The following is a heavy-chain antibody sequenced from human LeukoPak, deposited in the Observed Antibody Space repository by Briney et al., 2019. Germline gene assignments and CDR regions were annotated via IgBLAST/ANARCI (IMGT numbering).Heavy chain of an antibody. Sequence: SVTVSCKASGGSFSSYAIRWVRQAPGQGLEWMGGIIPIFGTANYAQKFQGRVTITTDESTSTAYMELSSLRSEDTAVYYCARLTAGMDYYYYMDVWGKGTTVTVSS. CDR2: IIPIFGTA. D-gene: IGHD6-19*01. CDR1: GGSFSSYA. J-gene: IGHJ6*03. V-gene: IGHV1-69*05. CDR3: ARLTAGMDYYYYMDV.